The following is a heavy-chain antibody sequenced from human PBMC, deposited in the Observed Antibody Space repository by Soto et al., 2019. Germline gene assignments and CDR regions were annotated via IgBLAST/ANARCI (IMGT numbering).Heavy chain of an antibody. CDR3: ARDPLRRYDY. D-gene: IGHD5-12*01. CDR1: GFTFTTYW. V-gene: IGHV3-7*01. CDR2: MNEDGSEK. J-gene: IGHJ4*02. Sequence: GGSLRLSCTASGFTFTTYWMAWVRQAPGKGLEWVATMNEDGSEKYYVDFVKGRFTISRDNAKNSLYLQMNSLGVEDTAVYFCARDPLRRYDYWGQGTLVTVSS.